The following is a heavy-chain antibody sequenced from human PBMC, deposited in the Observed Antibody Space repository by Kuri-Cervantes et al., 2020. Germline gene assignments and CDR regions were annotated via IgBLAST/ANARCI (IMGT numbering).Heavy chain of an antibody. CDR2: ISYSGST. CDR1: GGTISSGGYY. V-gene: IGHV4-31*03. Sequence: SETLSLTCSVSGGTISSGGYYWSWSRQHPGKGLEWIGYISYSGSTYYNPSLKSRVTISLDTSKNQFSLNLYSVTAEDTAVYYCARGIPAAPRSALDPWGQGTLVTVSS. J-gene: IGHJ5*02. CDR3: ARGIPAAPRSALDP. D-gene: IGHD2-2*01.